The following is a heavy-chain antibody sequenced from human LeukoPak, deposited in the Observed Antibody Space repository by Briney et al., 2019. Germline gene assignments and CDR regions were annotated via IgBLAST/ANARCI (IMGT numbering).Heavy chain of an antibody. CDR1: GYTFTGYY. CDR2: INPNSGGT. Sequence: ASVKVSCKASGYTFTGYYMHWVRQAPGQGLEWMGWINPNSGGTNYAQKFQGWVTMTRDTSISTAYMELSRLRSDDTAVYYCARGPVLKLLWFGEPTFNWFDPWGQGTLVTVSS. CDR3: ARGPVLKLLWFGEPTFNWFDP. J-gene: IGHJ5*02. V-gene: IGHV1-2*04. D-gene: IGHD3-10*01.